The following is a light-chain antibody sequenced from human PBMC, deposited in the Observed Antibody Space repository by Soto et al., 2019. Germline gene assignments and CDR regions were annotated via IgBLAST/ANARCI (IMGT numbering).Light chain of an antibody. CDR3: CSYAGSDTSV. CDR2: DVS. V-gene: IGLV2-11*01. J-gene: IGLJ2*01. CDR1: SSDVGTYNY. Sequence: QSALTQPRSVSGSPGQSVTISCTGTSSDVGTYNYVSWYQQNPGKAPKLMIYDVSQRTSGVPDRFSGSKSGNTASLTISGLQAEDESDYYCCSYAGSDTSVFGGGTKVTVL.